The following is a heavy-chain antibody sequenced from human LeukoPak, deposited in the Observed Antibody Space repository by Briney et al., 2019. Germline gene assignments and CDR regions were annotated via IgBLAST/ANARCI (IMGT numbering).Heavy chain of an antibody. CDR3: ARRSGVVGDLKRPFDP. CDR2: INPKSGGT. J-gene: IGHJ5*02. D-gene: IGHD3-16*01. Sequence: GASVKVSCKASGYTFIDYHMHWVRQAPGQGLEWMGWINPKSGGTGYTQNFQGRVTMTRDTSIRTVYMELSRLTSDDTAVYYCARRSGVVGDLKRPFDPWGQGTLVTVSS. V-gene: IGHV1-2*02. CDR1: GYTFIDYH.